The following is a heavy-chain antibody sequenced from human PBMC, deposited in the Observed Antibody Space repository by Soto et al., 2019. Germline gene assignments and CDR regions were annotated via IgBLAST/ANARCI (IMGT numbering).Heavy chain of an antibody. CDR3: ARESPRDGFGELNNKNRSLGLDP. Sequence: PGGSLRLSCAASGFTFSSYAMHWVRQAPGKGLEWVAVISYDGSNKYYADSVKGRFTISRDNSKNTLYLQMNSLRAEDTAVYYCARESPRDGFGELNNKNRSLGLDPWGQGTLVTVSS. CDR1: GFTFSSYA. CDR2: ISYDGSNK. J-gene: IGHJ5*02. V-gene: IGHV3-30-3*01. D-gene: IGHD3-10*01.